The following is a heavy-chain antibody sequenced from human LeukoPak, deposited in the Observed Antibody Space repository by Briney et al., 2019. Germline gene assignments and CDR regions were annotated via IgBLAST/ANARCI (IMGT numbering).Heavy chain of an antibody. Sequence: GASVKVSCKASGYTFTGYYMHWVRQAPGQGLEWMGWINPNSGGTNYAQKFQGRVTMTRDTSISTAYMEPSRLRSDDTAVYYCAREYSSSWSRWGQGTLVTVSS. CDR3: AREYSSSWSR. V-gene: IGHV1-2*02. CDR1: GYTFTGYY. CDR2: INPNSGGT. J-gene: IGHJ4*02. D-gene: IGHD6-13*01.